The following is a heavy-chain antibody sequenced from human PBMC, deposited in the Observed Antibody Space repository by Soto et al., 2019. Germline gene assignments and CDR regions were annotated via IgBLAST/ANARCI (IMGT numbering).Heavy chain of an antibody. V-gene: IGHV3-73*01. CDR3: TRVTGYYFDF. CDR1: GFTFSGSA. CDR2: IGSKDKSYAT. D-gene: IGHD6-13*01. Sequence: GESLKISCAASGFTFSGSAMHWVRQASGKGLEWVGRIGSKDKSYATTFAEWVRGRFTLSRDDSKNTAYLQMNSLQTEDTAVYYCTRVTGYYFDFWGQGILVTVSS. J-gene: IGHJ4*02.